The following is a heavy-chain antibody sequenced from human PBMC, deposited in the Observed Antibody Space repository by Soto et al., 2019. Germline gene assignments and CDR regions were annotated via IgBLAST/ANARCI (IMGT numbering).Heavy chain of an antibody. CDR3: ARDQRYYGSGYYYSDS. V-gene: IGHV1-18*04. D-gene: IGHD3-10*01. J-gene: IGHJ1*01. Sequence: ASVKVTCKACGYTFISYGISWVRQAPGQGLEWVGWMSAFTGKADYAQIFQDRVTMTTDTSTSTAYMELRSLRSDDTAVYYCARDQRYYGSGYYYSDSWGQGTLVTVSS. CDR2: MSAFTGKA. CDR1: GYTFISYG.